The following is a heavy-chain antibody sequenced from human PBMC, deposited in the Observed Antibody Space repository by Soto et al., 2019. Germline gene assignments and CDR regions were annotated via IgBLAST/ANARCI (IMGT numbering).Heavy chain of an antibody. CDR2: IYYSGST. V-gene: IGHV4-61*01. J-gene: IGHJ6*02. D-gene: IGHD5-18*01. CDR1: GGSVSSGSYY. Sequence: SETLSLTCTVSGGSVSSGSYYWSWIRQPPGKGLEWIGYIYYSGSTNYNPSLKSRATISVDTSKNQFSLKLSSVTAADTAVYYCARDYGYSYGAYYYYYGMDVWGQGTTVTVSS. CDR3: ARDYGYSYGAYYYYYGMDV.